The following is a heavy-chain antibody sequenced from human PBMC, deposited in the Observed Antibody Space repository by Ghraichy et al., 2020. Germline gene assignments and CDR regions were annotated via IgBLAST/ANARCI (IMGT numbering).Heavy chain of an antibody. Sequence: SETLSLTCTVSGGSITSYYWSWIRQPPGKGLEWIGYIYYSGSTNYNPSLKSRVTISVDTSKNQFSLKLNSVTAADTAVYYCARHAHSSSWSDFGYWGQGILVTVSS. CDR1: GGSITSYY. CDR2: IYYSGST. D-gene: IGHD6-13*01. V-gene: IGHV4-59*08. CDR3: ARHAHSSSWSDFGY. J-gene: IGHJ4*02.